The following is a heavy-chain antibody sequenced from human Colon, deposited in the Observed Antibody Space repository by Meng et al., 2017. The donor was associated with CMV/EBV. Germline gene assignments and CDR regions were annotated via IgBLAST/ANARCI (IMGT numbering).Heavy chain of an antibody. J-gene: IGHJ4*02. CDR3: ARDLVSYSSGWYSY. CDR1: GFTFSSYW. V-gene: IGHV3-7*01. D-gene: IGHD6-19*01. CDR2: IKQDGSEK. Sequence: GALKISCAASGFTFSSYWMSWVRQAPGKGLEWVANIKQDGSEKYYVDSVKGRFTISRDNAKNSLYLQMNSLRAQDTAVYYCARDLVSYSSGWYSYWGQGTLVTVSS.